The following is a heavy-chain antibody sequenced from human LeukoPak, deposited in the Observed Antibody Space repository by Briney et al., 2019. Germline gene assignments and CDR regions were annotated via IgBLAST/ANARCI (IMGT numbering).Heavy chain of an antibody. CDR1: GYTFTSYG. J-gene: IGHJ4*02. Sequence: ASVKVSCKTSGYTFTSYGISWVRQAPGQGLEWMGWISAYNGNTKYAQKFQDRVTMTTDTSTSTAYMELRSLRSDDTAVYYCARELPLRFGELPRYYLDYWGQGTLVTVSS. CDR2: ISAYNGNT. D-gene: IGHD3-10*01. V-gene: IGHV1-18*04. CDR3: ARELPLRFGELPRYYLDY.